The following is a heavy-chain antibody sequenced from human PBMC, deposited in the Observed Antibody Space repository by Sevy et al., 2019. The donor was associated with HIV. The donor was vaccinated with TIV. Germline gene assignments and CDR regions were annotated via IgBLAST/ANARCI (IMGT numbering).Heavy chain of an antibody. D-gene: IGHD2-2*01. V-gene: IGHV5-51*01. J-gene: IGHJ3*01. CDR3: ARFYMASIRIEKYGFDF. CDR1: GYNFTSEW. CDR2: IYPYDSDT. Sequence: GESLKISCKVSGYNFTSEWIAWVRQMPGEGLQAMGIIYPYDSDTRYSPSFQGQVTISADNSIDTAYLQLSGLNASDAATDYCARFYMASIRIEKYGFDFWGQGTRVTFSS.